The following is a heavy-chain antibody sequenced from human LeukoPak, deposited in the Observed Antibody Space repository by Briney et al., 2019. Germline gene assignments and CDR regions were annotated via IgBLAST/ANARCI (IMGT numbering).Heavy chain of an antibody. CDR3: ERHGSVRSALGP. J-gene: IGHJ5*02. CDR1: GGSISSYY. D-gene: IGHD3-10*01. Sequence: KPSETLSLTCTVSGGSISSYYWSWIRQPPGKGLEWIVYIYATGSTNYNPSLKSRVTISVDTSKNQFSLNLRSVTAADTAVYYCERHGSVRSALGPWGQGTLVTVSS. V-gene: IGHV4-4*09. CDR2: IYATGST.